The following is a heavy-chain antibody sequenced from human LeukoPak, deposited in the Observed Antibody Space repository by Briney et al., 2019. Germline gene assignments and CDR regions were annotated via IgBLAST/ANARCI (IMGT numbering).Heavy chain of an antibody. D-gene: IGHD3-9*01. CDR1: GFIFRNYA. J-gene: IGHJ4*02. CDR2: ITGSGDTT. Sequence: GASLRLACAASGFIFRNYAMSWVRQAPGKGLEWVSAITGSGDTTYYADSVKGRFTISRDNSKNTLYVEMNTLRPEDTAVYYCAKWGDYDILTGYYVSDFWGQGTLVTVSS. V-gene: IGHV3-23*01. CDR3: AKWGDYDILTGYYVSDF.